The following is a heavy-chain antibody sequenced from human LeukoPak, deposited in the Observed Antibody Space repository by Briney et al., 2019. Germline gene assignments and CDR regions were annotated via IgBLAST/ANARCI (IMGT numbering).Heavy chain of an antibody. V-gene: IGHV1-8*02. CDR2: MNPNSGNT. CDR1: GYTFTGYY. D-gene: IGHD6-19*01. J-gene: IGHJ6*02. Sequence: ASVKVSCKASGYTFTGYYMHWVRQATGQGLEWVGWMNPNSGNTGYAQKFQGRVTMTRNTSISTAYMELSSLRSEDTAVYYCARVGTQWLAHYYYYGMDVWGQGTTVTVSS. CDR3: ARVGTQWLAHYYYYGMDV.